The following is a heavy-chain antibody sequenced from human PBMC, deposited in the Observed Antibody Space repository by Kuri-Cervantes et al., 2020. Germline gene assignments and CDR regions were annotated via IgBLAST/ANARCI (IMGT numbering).Heavy chain of an antibody. CDR3: ARRTAMVNGFDY. CDR2: INSDGSST. CDR1: GFTFSSYW. V-gene: IGHV3-74*01. D-gene: IGHD5-18*01. J-gene: IGHJ4*02. Sequence: GGSMRLSCAASGFTFSSYWMHWVRQAPGKGLVWVSCINSDGSSTSYADSVKGRFTISRDNAKNTLYLQMNSLRAEDTAVYYCARRTAMVNGFDYWGQGTLVTVSS.